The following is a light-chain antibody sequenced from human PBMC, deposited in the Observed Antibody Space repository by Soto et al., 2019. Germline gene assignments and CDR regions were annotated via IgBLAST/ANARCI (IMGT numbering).Light chain of an antibody. Sequence: DVVVTQSPLSLPVTLGQPASISCKSSQSLVYSDGDTYLSWFQQRPGQSPRRLIYKVSSRDSGVPDRFSGSGSGTDFTLKISRVEAEDVGVYYCMQGTHWPLTFGGGTKVDIK. CDR1: QSLVYSDGDTY. CDR2: KVS. J-gene: IGKJ4*01. CDR3: MQGTHWPLT. V-gene: IGKV2-30*01.